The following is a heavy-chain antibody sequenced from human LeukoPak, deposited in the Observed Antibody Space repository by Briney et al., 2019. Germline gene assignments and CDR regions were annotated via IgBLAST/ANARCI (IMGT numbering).Heavy chain of an antibody. CDR2: ISYDGSNK. CDR1: GFTFSSYG. CDR3: AKDYDSSGYYHFDY. D-gene: IGHD3-22*01. V-gene: IGHV3-30*18. J-gene: IGHJ4*02. Sequence: SLTLSCAASGFTFSSYGMHWVRQAPGKGLEWVAVISYDGSNKYNADSVKGRFTISRDHSKKTLYLEMNSLRAEDTAVYYCAKDYDSSGYYHFDYWGQGTLVTVSS.